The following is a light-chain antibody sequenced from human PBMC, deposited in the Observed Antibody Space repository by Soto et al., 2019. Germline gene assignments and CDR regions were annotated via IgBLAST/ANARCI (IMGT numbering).Light chain of an antibody. CDR2: EVS. V-gene: IGLV2-14*01. CDR3: CSYASNNRGV. J-gene: IGLJ1*01. CDR1: SSDIGAYNY. Sequence: QSVLTQPASVSGSPGQSITISCTGTSSDIGAYNYVSWYQHHPGKAPKLMIYEVSNRPSGVSSRFSGSKSGNTASLTISGLQAEDESAYYCCSYASNNRGVFGTGTKVTVL.